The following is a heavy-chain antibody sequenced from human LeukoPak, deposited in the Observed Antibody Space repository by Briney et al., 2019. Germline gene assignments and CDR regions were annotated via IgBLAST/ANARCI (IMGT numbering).Heavy chain of an antibody. CDR2: IYTTGST. V-gene: IGHV4-61*02. D-gene: IGHD2-2*01. J-gene: IGHJ6*03. CDR1: GGSISSGSYY. Sequence: PSETPSLTCTVSGGSISSGSYYWSWIRQPAGKGLEWIGRIYTTGSTNYNPSLKSRVTISVDTSKNQFSLKLSSVSAADTAVYYCAREDSSTYYFYMDVWGKGTTVTISS. CDR3: AREDSSTYYFYMDV.